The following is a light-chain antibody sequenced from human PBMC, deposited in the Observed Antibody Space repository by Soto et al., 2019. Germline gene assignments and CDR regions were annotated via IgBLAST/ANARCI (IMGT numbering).Light chain of an antibody. CDR2: DAS. CDR3: QQRTNWPPYT. J-gene: IGKJ2*01. V-gene: IGKV3-11*01. Sequence: EIVLTQSPATLSLSPGERATLSCRASQSVSSYLTWYQQKPGQAPRLLIYDASNRATGVPARFSASGSGTDFTLTISSLDPEDFAIYYCQQRTNWPPYTFGQGTKLEIK. CDR1: QSVSSY.